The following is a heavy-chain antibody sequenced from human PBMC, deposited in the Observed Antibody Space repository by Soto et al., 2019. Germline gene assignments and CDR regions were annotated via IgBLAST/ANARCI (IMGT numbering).Heavy chain of an antibody. D-gene: IGHD3-3*01. CDR2: IIPIFGTA. CDR1: GGTFSSYA. J-gene: IGHJ6*02. V-gene: IGHV1-69*01. Sequence: QVQLVQSGAEVKKPGSSVKVSCKASGGTFSSYAISWVRQAPGQGLEWMGGIIPIFGTANYAQKFQGSVTITADESTSTDYMELSSLRSEDTAVYYCARGYDFWSGYYTVTTYYYYYGMDVWGQGTTVTVSS. CDR3: ARGYDFWSGYYTVTTYYYYYGMDV.